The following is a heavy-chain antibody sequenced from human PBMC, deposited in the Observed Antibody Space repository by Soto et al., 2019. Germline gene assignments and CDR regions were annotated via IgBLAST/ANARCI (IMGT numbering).Heavy chain of an antibody. CDR2: IDPSDSYT. D-gene: IGHD3-3*01. CDR3: VAYYDFWSGYTYFDY. J-gene: IGHJ4*02. V-gene: IGHV5-10-1*03. CDR1: GYSFTSYW. Sequence: VQLVQSGAEVKKPGESLRISCKGSGYSFTSYWISWVRQMPGKGLEWMGRIDPSDSYTNYSPSFQGHVTISADKSISTAYLQWSSLKASDTAMYYCVAYYDFWSGYTYFDYWGQGTLVTVSS.